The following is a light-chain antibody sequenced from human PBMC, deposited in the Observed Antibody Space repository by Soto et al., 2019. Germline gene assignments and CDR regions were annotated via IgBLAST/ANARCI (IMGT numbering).Light chain of an antibody. V-gene: IGKV4-1*01. CDR2: WAS. Sequence: DIVMTQSPDSLAVSLGERATINCKSSQSVLYSSNNKNYLAWYQQKPGQPPKLLIYWASTRESGVPDRFSGSGSGTDFTLTISSLQAEDVAVYYFQQYYGPPRTFGQGTKVEIK. J-gene: IGKJ1*01. CDR3: QQYYGPPRT. CDR1: QSVLYSSNNKNY.